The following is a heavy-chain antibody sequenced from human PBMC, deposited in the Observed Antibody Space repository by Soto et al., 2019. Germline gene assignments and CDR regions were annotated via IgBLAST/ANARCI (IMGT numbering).Heavy chain of an antibody. V-gene: IGHV1-58*01. J-gene: IGHJ6*02. CDR1: GFTFTSSA. CDR2: IVVGSGNT. CDR3: AAAGYCTNGVCYYYYYYGMDV. D-gene: IGHD2-8*01. Sequence: ASVKVSCRASGFTFTSSAVQWVRQARGQRLEWIGWIVVGSGNTNYAQKFQERVTITRDMSTSTAYMELSSLRSEDTAVYYCAAAGYCTNGVCYYYYYYGMDVWGQGTTVNVS.